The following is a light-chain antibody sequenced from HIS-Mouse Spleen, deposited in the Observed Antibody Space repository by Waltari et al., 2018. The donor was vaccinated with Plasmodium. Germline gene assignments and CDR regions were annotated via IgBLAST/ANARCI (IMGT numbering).Light chain of an antibody. CDR3: SSYTSSSTLV. V-gene: IGLV2-14*03. J-gene: IGLJ2*01. CDR1: SSDVGGYNC. CDR2: DVS. Sequence: QSALTQPASVSGSPGQSITISCTGTSSDVGGYNCASWYQQHPGKAPKLMIYDVSNRPSGVSNRFSGSKSGNTASLTISGLQAEDEADYYCSSYTSSSTLVFGGGTKLTVL.